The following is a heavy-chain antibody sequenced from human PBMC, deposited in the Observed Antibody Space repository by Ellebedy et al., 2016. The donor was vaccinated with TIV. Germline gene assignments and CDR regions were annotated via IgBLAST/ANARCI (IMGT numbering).Heavy chain of an antibody. J-gene: IGHJ4*02. V-gene: IGHV3-15*01. D-gene: IGHD1-26*01. CDR2: IKSKTDGGTT. CDR3: TTDMIALSYPLDY. Sequence: GESLKISCAASGFTFSNAWMSWVRQAPGKGLEWVGRIKSKTDGGTTDYAAPVKGRFTISRDDSKNTLYLQMNSLKTEDTAVYYCTTDMIALSYPLDYWGQGTLVTVSS. CDR1: GFTFSNAW.